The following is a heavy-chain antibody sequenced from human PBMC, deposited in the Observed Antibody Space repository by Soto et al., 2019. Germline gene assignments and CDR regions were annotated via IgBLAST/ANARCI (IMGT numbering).Heavy chain of an antibody. CDR2: ISYDGSNK. CDR1: GFTFSSYA. CDR3: AKDPLSRYSSGWSYFDY. V-gene: IGHV3-30-3*01. Sequence: GGSLRLSCAASGFTFSSYAMHWVRQAPGKGLEWVAVISYDGSNKYYADSVKGRFTISRDNSKNTLYLQMNSLRAEDTAVYYCAKDPLSRYSSGWSYFDYWGQGTLVTVSS. D-gene: IGHD6-19*01. J-gene: IGHJ4*02.